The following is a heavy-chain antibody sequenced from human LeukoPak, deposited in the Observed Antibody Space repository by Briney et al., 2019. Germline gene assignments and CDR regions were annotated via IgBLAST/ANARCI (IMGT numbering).Heavy chain of an antibody. CDR3: ARGGDYGDLRYFDY. CDR2: FYTSGST. D-gene: IGHD4-17*01. V-gene: IGHV4-4*07. CDR1: GGSISSYY. Sequence: SETLSLTCTVSGGSISSYYWSWIRQPAGKGLEWIGRFYTSGSTNYNPSLKSRVTMSVDTSKNQFSLKLNSVTAADTAVYYCARGGDYGDLRYFDYWGQGTLVTVSS. J-gene: IGHJ4*02.